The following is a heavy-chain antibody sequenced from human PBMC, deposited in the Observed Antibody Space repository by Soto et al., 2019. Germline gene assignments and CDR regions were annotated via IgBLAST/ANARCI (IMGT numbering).Heavy chain of an antibody. J-gene: IGHJ4*02. CDR1: GYTFTNYG. V-gene: IGHV1-18*01. CDR3: ARDVGHYYDGSGYKIFFDY. D-gene: IGHD3-22*01. Sequence: QVQLVQSGAEVKKPGASVKVSCKVSGYTFTNYGISWVRQTPGQGLEWMGWLSTCDGSTNYAQKLQGRVTMTTDISTTTAYMELRSLRSDDPAVYYCARDVGHYYDGSGYKIFFDYWGQGTLVTISS. CDR2: LSTCDGST.